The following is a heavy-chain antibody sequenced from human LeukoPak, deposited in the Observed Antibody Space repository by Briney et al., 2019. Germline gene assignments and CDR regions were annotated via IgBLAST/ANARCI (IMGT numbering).Heavy chain of an antibody. CDR2: ISSSSSYI. Sequence: GGSLRLSCAASGFTFSSYSMNWVRQAPRKGLEWVSSISSSSSYIYYADSVKGRFTISRDNAKNSLYLQMNSLRAEDTAVYYCARDMDYGAYEGFDYWGQGTLVTVSS. CDR3: ARDMDYGAYEGFDY. J-gene: IGHJ4*02. CDR1: GFTFSSYS. V-gene: IGHV3-21*01. D-gene: IGHD4-17*01.